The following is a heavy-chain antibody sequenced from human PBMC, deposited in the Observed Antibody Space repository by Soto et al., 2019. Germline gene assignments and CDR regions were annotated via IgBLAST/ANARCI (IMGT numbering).Heavy chain of an antibody. CDR2: IWYDGSNK. CDR1: GFTSSSYG. J-gene: IGHJ6*02. CDR3: ARGDYYDSSGYYCLSCYYYYGMDV. D-gene: IGHD3-22*01. V-gene: IGHV3-33*01. Sequence: PGGSLRLSCAASGFTSSSYGMHWVRQAPGKGLEWVAVIWYDGSNKYYADSVKGRFTISRDNSKNTLYLQMNSLRAEDTAVYYCARGDYYDSSGYYCLSCYYYYGMDVWGQGTTVTVSS.